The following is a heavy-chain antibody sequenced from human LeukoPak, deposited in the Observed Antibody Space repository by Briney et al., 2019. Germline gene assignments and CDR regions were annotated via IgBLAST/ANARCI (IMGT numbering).Heavy chain of an antibody. V-gene: IGHV3-66*01. D-gene: IGHD1-26*01. CDR3: AREAKWELGAFDI. CDR1: GFTFSSYA. J-gene: IGHJ3*02. CDR2: IYSGGST. Sequence: GGSLRLSCAASGFTFSSYAMSWVRQAPGKGLEWVSVIYSGGSTYYADSVKGRFTISRDNSKNTLYLQMNSLKAEDTAVYYCAREAKWELGAFDIWAKGQWSPSLQ.